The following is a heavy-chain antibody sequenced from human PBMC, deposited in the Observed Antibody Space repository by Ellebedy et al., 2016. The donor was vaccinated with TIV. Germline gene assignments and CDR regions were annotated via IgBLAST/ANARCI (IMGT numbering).Heavy chain of an antibody. CDR2: IYYSGRT. J-gene: IGHJ5*02. CDR1: GGSTRGSDYY. CDR3: AKAGDYDFWSGP. D-gene: IGHD3-3*01. Sequence: MPSETLSLTCTVSGGSTRGSDYYCSWLRQHPGKGLEWIACIYYSGRTHYSPSLKSRLTISVDTSKNQFSLKLSSVTAADTAVYYCAKAGDYDFWSGPWGQGTLVTVSS. V-gene: IGHV4-31*03.